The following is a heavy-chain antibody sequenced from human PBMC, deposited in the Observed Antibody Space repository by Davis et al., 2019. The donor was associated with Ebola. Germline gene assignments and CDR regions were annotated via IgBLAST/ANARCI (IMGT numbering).Heavy chain of an antibody. Sequence: AASVKVSCKASGYTFTSYDINWVRQATGQGLEGMGWMNPNSGNTGYAQKFQGRVTMTRNTSISTAYMKLSSLRSEDTAVYYCASGLWGSRGMDVWGKGTTVTVSS. J-gene: IGHJ6*04. CDR2: MNPNSGNT. CDR3: ASGLWGSRGMDV. V-gene: IGHV1-8*01. CDR1: GYTFTSYD. D-gene: IGHD3-16*01.